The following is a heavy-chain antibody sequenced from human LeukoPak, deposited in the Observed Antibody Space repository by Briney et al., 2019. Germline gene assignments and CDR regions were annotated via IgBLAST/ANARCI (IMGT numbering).Heavy chain of an antibody. J-gene: IGHJ3*02. CDR2: ISENGGRT. Sequence: GGSLRLSCAASGFTLSSYWMHWVRQAPGKGLEYVSAISENGGRTYYANSVKGRLTNSRDNSKTTLYLQMDSLRAEDMAVYYCARDRVGGWAFDIWGQGTMVTVSS. D-gene: IGHD3-16*01. CDR1: GFTLSSYW. V-gene: IGHV3-64*01. CDR3: ARDRVGGWAFDI.